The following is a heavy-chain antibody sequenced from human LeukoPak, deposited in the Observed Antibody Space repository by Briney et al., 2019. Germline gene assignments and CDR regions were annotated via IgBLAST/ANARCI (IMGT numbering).Heavy chain of an antibody. J-gene: IGHJ4*02. V-gene: IGHV3-21*01. Sequence: GGSLRLSCAASGFTFSSYSMNWVRQAPGKGLEWVSSISSSSSYIYYADSVKGRFTISRDNAKNSLHLQMNSLRAEDTAVYYCARELGNAFDYWGQGTLVTVSS. CDR2: ISSSSSYI. CDR1: GFTFSSYS. CDR3: ARELGNAFDY. D-gene: IGHD7-27*01.